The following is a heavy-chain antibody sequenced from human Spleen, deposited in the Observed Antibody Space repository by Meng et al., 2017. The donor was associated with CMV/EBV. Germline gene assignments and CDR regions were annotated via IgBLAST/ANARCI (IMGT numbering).Heavy chain of an antibody. CDR2: IYYSGST. J-gene: IGHJ4*02. CDR1: GGSISSSSYY. Sequence: QLQLQESGPGLVKPSETLSLTCTVSGGSISSSSYYWGWIRQPPGKGLEWIGSIYYSGSTYYNPSLKSRVTISVDTSKNQFSLKLSSVTAADTAVYYCARGYSSSWYVDYWGQGTLVTVSS. CDR3: ARGYSSSWYVDY. D-gene: IGHD6-13*01. V-gene: IGHV4-39*07.